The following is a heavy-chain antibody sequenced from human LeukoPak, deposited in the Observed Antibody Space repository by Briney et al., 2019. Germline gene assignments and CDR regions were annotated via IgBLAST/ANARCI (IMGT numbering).Heavy chain of an antibody. Sequence: GGSLTLSCAASAFTFINYAMNWVRQAPGKGRQGVSFISVTEATTYYADSVKGRFTISRDNYKNTLYLKMSSLRDEDKAVYYCAKVRDSGTYYNVQDASNLWGQGTVVTVSS. D-gene: IGHD3-10*01. CDR3: AKVRDSGTYYNVQDASNL. CDR2: ISVTEATT. V-gene: IGHV3-23*01. J-gene: IGHJ3*01. CDR1: AFTFINYA.